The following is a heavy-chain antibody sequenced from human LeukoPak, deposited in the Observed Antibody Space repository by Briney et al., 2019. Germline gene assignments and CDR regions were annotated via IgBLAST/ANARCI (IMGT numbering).Heavy chain of an antibody. CDR2: ISAYNGNT. D-gene: IGHD2/OR15-2a*01. V-gene: IGHV1-18*01. CDR3: ARAPLVIDV. CDR1: GYTFTSSG. J-gene: IGHJ6*04. Sequence: ASVKVSCKASGYTFTSSGISWVRQAPGQGLEWMGWISAYNGNTNYAQRLQGRVTMTTDASTSTAYMELRSLRSDGTAAYYCARAPLVIDVWGKGSTVTVSS.